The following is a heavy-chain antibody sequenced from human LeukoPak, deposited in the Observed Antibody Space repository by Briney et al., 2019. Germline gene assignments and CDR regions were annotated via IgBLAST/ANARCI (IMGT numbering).Heavy chain of an antibody. CDR2: ISSSSSYI. Sequence: GGSLRLSCAASGFTFSSYSMNWVRQAPGKGLEWVSSISSSSSYIYYADSVKGRFTISRDNAKNSLYLQMNSLRAEGTAVYYCARASYCSGGSCHFDYWGQGTLVTVSS. J-gene: IGHJ4*02. D-gene: IGHD2-15*01. CDR1: GFTFSSYS. V-gene: IGHV3-21*01. CDR3: ARASYCSGGSCHFDY.